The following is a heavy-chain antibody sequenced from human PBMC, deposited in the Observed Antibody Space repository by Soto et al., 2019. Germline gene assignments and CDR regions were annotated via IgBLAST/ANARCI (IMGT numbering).Heavy chain of an antibody. J-gene: IGHJ6*02. Sequence: ASVKVSCKASGYTFTGHYMHWVRQAPGQGLEWMGWTNPDNGDTNYAQKSQGRVTMTRDTSISTAYMELSRLRSDDTAVFYCARERMNGLDVWGQGTTVTVSS. CDR2: TNPDNGDT. CDR3: ARERMNGLDV. V-gene: IGHV1-2*02. CDR1: GYTFTGHY.